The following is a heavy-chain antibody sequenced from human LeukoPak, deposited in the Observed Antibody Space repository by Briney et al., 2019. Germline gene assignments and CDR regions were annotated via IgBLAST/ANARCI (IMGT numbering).Heavy chain of an antibody. CDR2: IKQDGSEK. Sequence: PGGSLRLSCAASGFTFSSYWMSWVRQAPGKGLEWVANIKQDGSEKYYVDSVKGRFTISRDNAKNSLYLQMNSLRAEDTAVYYCARGIADWNYVYFQHWGQGTLVTVSS. CDR3: ARGIADWNYVYFQH. D-gene: IGHD1-7*01. J-gene: IGHJ1*01. V-gene: IGHV3-7*01. CDR1: GFTFSSYW.